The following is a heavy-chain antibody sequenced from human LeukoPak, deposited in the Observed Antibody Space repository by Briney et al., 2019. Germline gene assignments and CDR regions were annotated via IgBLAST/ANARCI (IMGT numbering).Heavy chain of an antibody. Sequence: ASVKVSCKASGYTFTGYYMHWVRQAPGQGLEWMGWINPNSGGTNYAQKFQGRVTMTRDTSISTAYMELSSLRSEDTAVYYCARDQDYDILTGYYRGNWFDPWGQGTLVTVSS. V-gene: IGHV1-2*02. J-gene: IGHJ5*02. CDR1: GYTFTGYY. CDR2: INPNSGGT. D-gene: IGHD3-9*01. CDR3: ARDQDYDILTGYYRGNWFDP.